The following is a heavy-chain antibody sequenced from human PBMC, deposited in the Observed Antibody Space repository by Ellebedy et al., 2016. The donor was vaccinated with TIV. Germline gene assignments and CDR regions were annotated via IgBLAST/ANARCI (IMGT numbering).Heavy chain of an antibody. J-gene: IGHJ4*02. CDR3: ARACFGGACYFEH. Sequence: PGGSLRLSCASSGFTFSDYYMGWVRQAPGKGLEWVSYISPDNIITNSGHSVKGRFTISRDNARTSLFLQMNSLRADDTAVYYCARACFGGACYFEHWGQGTQVTVSS. CDR1: GFTFSDYY. CDR2: ISPDNIIT. V-gene: IGHV3-11*06. D-gene: IGHD3-3*01.